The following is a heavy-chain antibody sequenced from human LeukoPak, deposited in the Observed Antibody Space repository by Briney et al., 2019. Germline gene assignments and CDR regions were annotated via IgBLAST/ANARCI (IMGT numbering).Heavy chain of an antibody. CDR2: ISSSSSTI. V-gene: IGHV3-48*04. Sequence: PGGSLRLSCAASGFTFSSYSMNWVRQAPGKGLEWVSYISSSSSTIYYADSVKGRFTISRDNAKNSLYLQMNSLRAEDTAVYYCARDGGSSWYGRSAFDYWGQGTLVTVSS. CDR3: ARDGGSSWYGRSAFDY. J-gene: IGHJ4*02. CDR1: GFTFSSYS. D-gene: IGHD6-13*01.